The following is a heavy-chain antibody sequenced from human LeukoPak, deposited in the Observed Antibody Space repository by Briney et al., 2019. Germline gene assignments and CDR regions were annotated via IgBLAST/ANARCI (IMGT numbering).Heavy chain of an antibody. CDR2: IDPTDSYA. V-gene: IGHV5-10-1*01. D-gene: IGHD3-3*01. CDR3: ARWRGRSSLDY. CDR1: GYSFTNYW. J-gene: IGHJ4*02. Sequence: GESLRLSCKGSGYSFTNYWITWVRQMPGKGLEWMGRIDPTDSYATYSPSFQGHVTISADKSITTAYLQWSSLKASDTAVYFCARWRGRSSLDYWGQGTLVTVSS.